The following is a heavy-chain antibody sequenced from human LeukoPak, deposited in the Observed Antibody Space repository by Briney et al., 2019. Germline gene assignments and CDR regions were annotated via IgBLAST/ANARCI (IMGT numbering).Heavy chain of an antibody. D-gene: IGHD2-21*02. CDR3: AKDRDSHDWYFDL. J-gene: IGHJ2*01. CDR1: GFTFSSYS. CDR2: ISSSSSTI. Sequence: VQPGGSLRLSCAASGFTFSSYSMNWVRQAPGKGLEWVSYISSSSSTIYYADSVKGRFTISRDNAKNSLYLQMNSLRAEDTAVYYCAKDRDSHDWYFDLWGRGTLVTVSS. V-gene: IGHV3-48*01.